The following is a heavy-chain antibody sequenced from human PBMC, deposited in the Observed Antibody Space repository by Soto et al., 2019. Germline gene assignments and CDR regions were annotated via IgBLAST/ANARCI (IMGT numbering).Heavy chain of an antibody. CDR3: AGADYYDSSGPLFDY. Sequence: PSETLSLTCTVSGGSISSGDYYWSWIRQPPGKGLEWIGYIYYSGSTYYNPSLKSRVTISVDTSKNQFTLKLSSVTAADTAVYYCAGADYYDSSGPLFDYWGQGTLVTVSS. CDR2: IYYSGST. CDR1: GGSISSGDYY. J-gene: IGHJ4*02. V-gene: IGHV4-30-4*01. D-gene: IGHD3-22*01.